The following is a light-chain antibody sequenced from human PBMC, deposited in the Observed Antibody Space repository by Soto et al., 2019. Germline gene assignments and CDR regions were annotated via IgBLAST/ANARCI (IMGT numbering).Light chain of an antibody. V-gene: IGKV1-12*01. CDR3: QPAFTFPLT. CDR1: QGISSW. Sequence: DIQMTQSPSSVSASVGDRVTITCRASQGISSWLAWYQQKPGEAPKLLIYTVSSLQSGVPPRFSGSGPGTDFTPTISTLQPEDFSTYYCQPAFTFPLTFGGGTKVEIK. CDR2: TVS. J-gene: IGKJ4*01.